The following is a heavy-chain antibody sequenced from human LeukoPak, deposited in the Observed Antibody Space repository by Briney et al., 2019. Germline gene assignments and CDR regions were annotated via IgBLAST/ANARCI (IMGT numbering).Heavy chain of an antibody. Sequence: SETLSLTCTVSGGSISSSSYYWGWIRQPPGKGLEWIGSIYYSGCTYYNPSLKSRVTISVDTSKNQFSLKLSSVTAADTAVYYCASPHYGITYYDFWSGYYDAFDIWGQGTMVTVSS. V-gene: IGHV4-39*01. D-gene: IGHD3-3*01. J-gene: IGHJ3*02. CDR3: ASPHYGITYYDFWSGYYDAFDI. CDR1: GGSISSSSYY. CDR2: IYYSGCT.